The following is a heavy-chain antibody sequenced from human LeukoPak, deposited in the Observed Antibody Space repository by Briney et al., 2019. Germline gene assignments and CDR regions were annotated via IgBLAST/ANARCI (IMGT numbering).Heavy chain of an antibody. CDR1: GGTFSSYT. CDR2: IIPILGIA. CDR3: ARVPGYCSSTSCSDWYFDL. V-gene: IGHV1-69*02. J-gene: IGHJ2*01. Sequence: SVKVSCKASGGTFSSYTMSWVRQARGQGLEGMGMIIPILGIANYAQKFQGRVTITADRSTSTAYIDLRSLRSEDTAVYYCARVPGYCSSTSCSDWYFDLWGRGTLVTVSS. D-gene: IGHD2-2*01.